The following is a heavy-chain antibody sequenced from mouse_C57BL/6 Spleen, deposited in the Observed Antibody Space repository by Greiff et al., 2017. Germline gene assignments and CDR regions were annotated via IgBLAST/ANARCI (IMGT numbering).Heavy chain of an antibody. CDR2: IYPGDGDT. CDR3: ARRTYYSNSPYFDY. CDR1: GYAFSSYW. Sequence: QVQLQQSGAELVKPGASVKISCKASGYAFSSYWMNWVKQRPGKGLEWIGQIYPGDGDTNYNGKFKGKATLTADKSSSTAYMQLSSLTSEDSAVYFCARRTYYSNSPYFDYWGQGTTLTVSS. V-gene: IGHV1-80*01. D-gene: IGHD2-5*01. J-gene: IGHJ2*01.